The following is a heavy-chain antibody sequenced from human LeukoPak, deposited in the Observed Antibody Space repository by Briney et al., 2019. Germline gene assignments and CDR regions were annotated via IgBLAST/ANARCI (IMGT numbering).Heavy chain of an antibody. CDR1: GYTFTGYY. CDR3: ARESTDSGYRN. D-gene: IGHD5-12*01. Sequence: ASVKVSCKASGYTFTGYYMHWVRQAPGQGLEWMGRINPNSGGTNYAQKLQGRVTMTTDTSTSTAYMELSSLRSEDTAVYYCARESTDSGYRNWGQGTLVTVSS. V-gene: IGHV1-2*06. J-gene: IGHJ4*02. CDR2: INPNSGGT.